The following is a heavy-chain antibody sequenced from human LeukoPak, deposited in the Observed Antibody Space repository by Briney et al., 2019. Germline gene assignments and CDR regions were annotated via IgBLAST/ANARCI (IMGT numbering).Heavy chain of an antibody. V-gene: IGHV1-18*01. CDR1: GYTFTSYG. J-gene: IGHJ6*03. CDR3: AREGSYHYYYYYMDV. CDR2: ISAYNGNT. Sequence: ASVKVSCKASGYTFTSYGISWVRQAPGQGLEWMGWISAYNGNTKYAQKLQGRVTMITDTSTNTAYMELRSLRSEDTAVYYCAREGSYHYYYYYMDVWGKGTTVTVSS. D-gene: IGHD2-2*02.